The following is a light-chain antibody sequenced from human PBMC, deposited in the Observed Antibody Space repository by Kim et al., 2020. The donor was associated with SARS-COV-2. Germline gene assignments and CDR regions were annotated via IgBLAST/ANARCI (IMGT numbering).Light chain of an antibody. Sequence: SPGERAARSCRASQSVRGNYLAWYQQKPGQAPRLLIYGASNRATGIPDRISGGGSGTDFTLSINRLEPEDFAVYFCQQYGTSPWAFGQGTKVDIK. J-gene: IGKJ1*01. CDR3: QQYGTSPWA. CDR1: QSVRGNY. V-gene: IGKV3-20*01. CDR2: GAS.